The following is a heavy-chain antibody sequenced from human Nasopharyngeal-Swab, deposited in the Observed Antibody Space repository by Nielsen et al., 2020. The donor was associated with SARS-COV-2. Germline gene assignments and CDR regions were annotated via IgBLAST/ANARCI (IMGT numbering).Heavy chain of an antibody. V-gene: IGHV4-39*07. Sequence: SETLSLTCTVSGGSITSTSHHWGWIRQPPGKGLEWIGCVSYRGSTYHNPSLKSRVTVSVDTSKNQFSLKLTSLTAADTAVYYCAGDGAYSGYDWTYWGQGTLVTSPQ. CDR2: VSYRGST. J-gene: IGHJ4*02. CDR1: GGSITSTSHH. CDR3: AGDGAYSGYDWTY. D-gene: IGHD5-12*01.